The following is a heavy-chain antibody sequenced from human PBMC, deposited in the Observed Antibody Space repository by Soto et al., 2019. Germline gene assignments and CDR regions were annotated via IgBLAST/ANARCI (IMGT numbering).Heavy chain of an antibody. CDR3: TRDPRRPAQDFDY. D-gene: IGHD1-1*01. V-gene: IGHV3-7*03. CDR2: TRQDGGQS. CDR1: GFSLSSYW. J-gene: IGHJ4*02. Sequence: GGSLRLSCEVSGFSLSSYWMRCNRQPPGNGLEGVANTRQDGGQSDLVDSGQGRFTMTTDTSTSKVYMELRSLRSDDMAVYYCTRDPRRPAQDFDYWGQGTLVTVSS.